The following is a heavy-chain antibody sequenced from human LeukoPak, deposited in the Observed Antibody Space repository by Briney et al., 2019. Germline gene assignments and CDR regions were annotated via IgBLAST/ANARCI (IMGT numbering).Heavy chain of an antibody. Sequence: SETLSLTCTVSGGSINSYYWSWIRQPPGKGLEWIGRMSSSGISTYSPSLKSRVTISIDTSRNQFSMNLNSVTAADTAVYCAKGAGPPWFDPWGQGTLVTVSS. CDR1: GGSINSYY. CDR3: KGAGPPWFDP. J-gene: IGHJ5*02. V-gene: IGHV4-59*08. CDR2: MSSSGIS. D-gene: IGHD6-19*01.